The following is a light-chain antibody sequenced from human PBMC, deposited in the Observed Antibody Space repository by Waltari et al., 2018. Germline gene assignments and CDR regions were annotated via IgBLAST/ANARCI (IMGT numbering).Light chain of an antibody. CDR3: SSYISSSTLEL. CDR1: RSDVGAYNY. V-gene: IGLV2-14*03. Sequence: QSALTQPASVSGSPGQSITISCTGPRSDVGAYNYVSWYQQHPGKAPKLMIFDVSNRPSGVSNRFSGSKSGNTASLTISGLQAEDEAGYYCSSYISSSTLELFGGGTSLTVL. CDR2: DVS. J-gene: IGLJ2*01.